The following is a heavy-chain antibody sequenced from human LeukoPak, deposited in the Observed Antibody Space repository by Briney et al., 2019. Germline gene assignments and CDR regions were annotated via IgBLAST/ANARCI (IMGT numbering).Heavy chain of an antibody. CDR1: GFTFSSYA. J-gene: IGHJ4*02. CDR3: AREVYSSGWTYYFDY. D-gene: IGHD6-19*01. Sequence: GGSLRLSCAASGFTFSSYAMSWVRQAPGKGLEWVSAISGSGGSTYYADSVKGRFTISRDNSKNTLYLQMNSLRAEDTAVYYCAREVYSSGWTYYFDYWGQGTLVTVSS. V-gene: IGHV3-23*01. CDR2: ISGSGGST.